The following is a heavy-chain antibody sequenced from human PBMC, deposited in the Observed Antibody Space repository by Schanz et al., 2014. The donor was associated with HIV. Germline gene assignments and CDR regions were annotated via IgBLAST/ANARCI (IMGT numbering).Heavy chain of an antibody. CDR3: AKAKGSYSATTFYFDF. J-gene: IGHJ4*02. CDR1: GFTFSSYA. CDR2: ISGSDGDT. V-gene: IGHV3-23*01. Sequence: EVQLLESGGGLVQPGGSLRLSCAASGFTFSSYAMTWVRQAPGKGLDWVSTISGSDGDTYYADSVKGRFTISRDNSRNALYLRMNSLRADDTAIYYCAKAKGSYSATTFYFDFWGQGTLVTVSS. D-gene: IGHD1-26*01.